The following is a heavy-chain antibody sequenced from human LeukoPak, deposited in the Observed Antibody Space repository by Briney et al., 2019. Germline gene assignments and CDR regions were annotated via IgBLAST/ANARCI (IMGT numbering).Heavy chain of an antibody. CDR1: GFTVSSNY. CDR3: ATTGSGSCYNPGLFEY. CDR2: IYSGGST. D-gene: IGHD3-10*01. Sequence: GGSLRLSCAASGFTVSSNYMSWVRQAPGKGLEWVSVIYSGGSTYYADSVKGRFTISRDNSKNTLYLQMNSLRAEDTAVYYCATTGSGSCYNPGLFEYWGQGTLVTVSS. V-gene: IGHV3-66*01. J-gene: IGHJ4*02.